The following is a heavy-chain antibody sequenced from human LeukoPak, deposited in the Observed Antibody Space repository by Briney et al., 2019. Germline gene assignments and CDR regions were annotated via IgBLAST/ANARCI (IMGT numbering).Heavy chain of an antibody. V-gene: IGHV3-9*01. D-gene: IGHD6-13*01. CDR2: ISWNSGNI. Sequence: GGSLRLSCAASGFTFDDYAMHWVRQGPGKGLEWVSGISWNSGNIDYADSVKGRFTISRDNAKNTLYLQMNSLRAEDTAMYYCATIAAADKDYWGQGTLVTVSS. J-gene: IGHJ4*02. CDR1: GFTFDDYA. CDR3: ATIAAADKDY.